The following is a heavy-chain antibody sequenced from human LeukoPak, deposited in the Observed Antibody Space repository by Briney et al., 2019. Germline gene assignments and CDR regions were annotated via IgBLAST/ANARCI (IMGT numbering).Heavy chain of an antibody. V-gene: IGHV4-59*01. CDR2: IYYSGST. Sequence: SETLSLTCTVSGGPISSYYWSWIRQPPGKGLEWIGYIYYSGSTNYNPSLKSRVTISVDTSKNQFSLKLSSVTAADTAVYYCARDLSGGSGSYFAFDIWGQGTMVTVSS. D-gene: IGHD3-10*01. CDR1: GGPISSYY. J-gene: IGHJ3*02. CDR3: ARDLSGGSGSYFAFDI.